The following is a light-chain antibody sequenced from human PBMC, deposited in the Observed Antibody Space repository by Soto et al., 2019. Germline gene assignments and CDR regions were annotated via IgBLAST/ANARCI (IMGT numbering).Light chain of an antibody. Sequence: DIQMTQSPSTLSASVGDRVTITCRASQTISSWLAWYQQKPGKAPKLLIYKASTLKSGVPSRFSGSGSGTEFTLTISSLQPDDFVTYYCQHYNSYSEAFGQGTKVELK. CDR1: QTISSW. CDR3: QHYNSYSEA. J-gene: IGKJ1*01. V-gene: IGKV1-5*03. CDR2: KAS.